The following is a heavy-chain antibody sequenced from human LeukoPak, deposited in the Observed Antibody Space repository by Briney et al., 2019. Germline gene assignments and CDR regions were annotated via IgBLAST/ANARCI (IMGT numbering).Heavy chain of an antibody. J-gene: IGHJ4*02. CDR2: FDPEDGET. CDR1: GYTLTELS. Sequence: GASVKVSCKVSGYTLTELSMHWVRQAPGKGLERMGGFDPEDGETIYAQKFQGRVTMTEDTSTDTAYMELSSLRSEDTAVYYCATYDILTGYIDYWGQGTLVTVSS. CDR3: ATYDILTGYIDY. V-gene: IGHV1-24*01. D-gene: IGHD3-9*01.